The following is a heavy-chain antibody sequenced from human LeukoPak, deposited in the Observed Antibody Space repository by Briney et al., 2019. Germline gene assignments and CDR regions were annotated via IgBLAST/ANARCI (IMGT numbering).Heavy chain of an antibody. CDR2: IWYDGSNK. D-gene: IGHD4-23*01. Sequence: GGSLRLSCAASGFTFSSYGMYWVRQAPGKGLEWVAVIWYDGSNKYYADSVKGRFTIPRDNSKNTLYLQMKSLRAKDTAVYYCARDRGYGGNRDFDYWGQGTLVTVSS. V-gene: IGHV3-33*01. J-gene: IGHJ4*02. CDR1: GFTFSSYG. CDR3: ARDRGYGGNRDFDY.